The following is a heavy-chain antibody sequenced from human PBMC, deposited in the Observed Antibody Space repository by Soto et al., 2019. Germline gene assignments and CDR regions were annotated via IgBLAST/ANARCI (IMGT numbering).Heavy chain of an antibody. CDR1: GGSVTASNW. CDR3: ARDKGNYDL. Sequence: QVQLQESGPGLVKPSETLSLICAVSGGSVTASNWWSWVRQPPGKGLEWIGEVYHSGGTNYNPSLKSRLTMSVDTSKNQFSLKLGSVTAADTAVYYCARDKGNYDLWGQGTLVTVSS. D-gene: IGHD1-7*01. J-gene: IGHJ5*02. V-gene: IGHV4-4*02. CDR2: VYHSGGT.